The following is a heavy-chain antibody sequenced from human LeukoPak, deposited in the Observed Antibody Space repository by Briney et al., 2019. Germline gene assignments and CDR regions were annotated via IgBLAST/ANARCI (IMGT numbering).Heavy chain of an antibody. D-gene: IGHD3-9*01. CDR2: IYPGDSDT. V-gene: IGHV5-51*01. Sequence: GASLQISCKGSGSSFTSYWSGWVRQLPGKGLGWMGIIYPGDSDTRYSPSSQGQVTISADKSISTAYLQWSSLKASDTAMYYCATFHDRVYFDYWGQGTLVTVSS. CDR3: ATFHDRVYFDY. CDR1: GSSFTSYW. J-gene: IGHJ4*02.